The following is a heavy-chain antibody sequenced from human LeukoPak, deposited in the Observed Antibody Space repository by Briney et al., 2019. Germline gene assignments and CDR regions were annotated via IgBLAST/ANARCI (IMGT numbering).Heavy chain of an antibody. Sequence: ASVKVSCKASGYTFTGHYMHWVRQAPGQGLEWMGWINPNSGDTNYAQKYQGRVTMTRDTSISTAYMELNRLRSDDTAVYYCARDNSDGTDHYWWFDPWGQGTLVTVSS. D-gene: IGHD3-22*01. V-gene: IGHV1-2*02. CDR2: INPNSGDT. J-gene: IGHJ5*02. CDR1: GYTFTGHY. CDR3: ARDNSDGTDHYWWFDP.